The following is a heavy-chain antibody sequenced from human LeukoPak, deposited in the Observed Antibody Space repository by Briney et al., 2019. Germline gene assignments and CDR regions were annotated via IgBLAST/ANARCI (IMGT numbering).Heavy chain of an antibody. CDR3: ARLIAAAGSLGFDY. Sequence: PSETLSLTCTVSGGSISSSSYYWGWIRQPPGKGLEWIGNIYYSGITYYNPSLKSRVTISVDTSKNQFSLKLSSVTAADTAVYYCARLIAAAGSLGFDYWGQGTLVTVSS. CDR2: IYYSGIT. D-gene: IGHD6-13*01. J-gene: IGHJ4*02. V-gene: IGHV4-39*01. CDR1: GGSISSSSYY.